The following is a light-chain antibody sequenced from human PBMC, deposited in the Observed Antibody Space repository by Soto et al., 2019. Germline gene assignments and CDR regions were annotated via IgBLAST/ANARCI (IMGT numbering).Light chain of an antibody. J-gene: IGLJ1*01. Sequence: QSALTQPASVSGSPGQSITISCTGTSSDVGSYSLVSWYQQHPGKAPKLMIYEVSKRPSGVSNRFSASKSGNTASLTISGLQAEDEADYYCCSYAASTTLYVFGSGTKVTVL. V-gene: IGLV2-23*02. CDR3: CSYAASTTLYV. CDR1: SSDVGSYSL. CDR2: EVS.